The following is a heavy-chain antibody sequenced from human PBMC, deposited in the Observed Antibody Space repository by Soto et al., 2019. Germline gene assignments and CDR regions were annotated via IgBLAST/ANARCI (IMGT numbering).Heavy chain of an antibody. CDR3: TRGRSVIANDDFEY. CDR2: MSFDGNSK. J-gene: IGHJ4*02. Sequence: QVQLVESGGGVVQPGTSLRLSCAASGFAISSYSMHWVRQAPGKGLEWVAAMSFDGNSKYFADSVKGRFMISRDTSKNTWALEMESLGAEDSALYHCTRGRSVIANDDFEYWGQGTQVTVSS. CDR1: GFAISSYS. V-gene: IGHV3-30-3*01. D-gene: IGHD2-21*01.